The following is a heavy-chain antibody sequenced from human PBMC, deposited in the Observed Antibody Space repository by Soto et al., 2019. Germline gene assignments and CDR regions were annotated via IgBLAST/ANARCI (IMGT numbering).Heavy chain of an antibody. CDR2: VSYDGSQE. D-gene: IGHD3-10*01. CDR3: EKDSAGGGMDV. Sequence: GGSLRLSCAAAIFDFSNYGMHWVRQAPGKGLEWVALVSYDGSQEYYADSVKGRFTISRDNSKNTLDLQMNSLRVDDTAVYYCEKDSAGGGMDVWGQGTTVTVSS. J-gene: IGHJ6*02. CDR1: IFDFSNYG. V-gene: IGHV3-30*18.